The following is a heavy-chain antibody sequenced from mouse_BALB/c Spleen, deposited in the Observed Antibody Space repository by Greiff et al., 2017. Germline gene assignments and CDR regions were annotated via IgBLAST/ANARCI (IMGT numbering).Heavy chain of an antibody. CDR2: ISYDGSN. Sequence: EVQLQESGPGLVKPSQSLSLTCSVTGYSITSGYYWNWIRQFPGNQLEWMGYISYDGSNNYNPSLKNRISITRDTSKNQFFLKLNSVTTEDTATYYCAYYGSSYAMDYWGQGTSVTVSS. V-gene: IGHV3-6*02. D-gene: IGHD1-1*01. J-gene: IGHJ4*01. CDR3: AYYGSSYAMDY. CDR1: GYSITSGYY.